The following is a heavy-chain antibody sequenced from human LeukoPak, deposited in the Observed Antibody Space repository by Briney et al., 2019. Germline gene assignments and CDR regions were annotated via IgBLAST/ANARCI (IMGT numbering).Heavy chain of an antibody. J-gene: IGHJ5*02. V-gene: IGHV4-39*07. CDR3: ARSVVVVAATLNP. Sequence: SETLSLTCTVSGGSISSSSYYWDWIRQPPGKGLEWIGTIYYTGSAYYSPSLKSRVTISVDTSKNQFSLKLSSVTAADTAVYYCARSVVVVAATLNPWGQGTLVTVSS. CDR1: GGSISSSSYY. D-gene: IGHD2-15*01. CDR2: IYYTGSA.